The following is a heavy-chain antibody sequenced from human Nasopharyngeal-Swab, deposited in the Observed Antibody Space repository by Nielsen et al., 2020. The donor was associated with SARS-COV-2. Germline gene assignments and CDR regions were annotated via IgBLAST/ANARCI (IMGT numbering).Heavy chain of an antibody. CDR1: GGSISSYY. D-gene: IGHD3-3*01. CDR3: ARLSYDFWSGYFDY. V-gene: IGHV4-59*13. J-gene: IGHJ4*02. Sequence: GSLRLSCTVSGGSISSYYWSWIRQPPGKGLEWIGYIYYSGSTNYNPSLKSRVTISVDTSKNQFSPKLSSVTAADTAVYYCARLSYDFWSGYFDYWGQGTLVTVSS. CDR2: IYYSGST.